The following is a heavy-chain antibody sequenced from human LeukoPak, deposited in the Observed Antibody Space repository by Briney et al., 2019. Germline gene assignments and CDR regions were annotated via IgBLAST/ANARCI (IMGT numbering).Heavy chain of an antibody. Sequence: GGSLRLSCVASGFIFSNYWMHWVRQAPGKGLVWVSRSSSDGSSTVYADSVEGQFTISRDNAKNTLYLQMNSLRAEDTALYYCARDGDSTVDFDYWGQGTLVSVSS. D-gene: IGHD4-23*01. J-gene: IGHJ4*02. V-gene: IGHV3-74*01. CDR2: SSSDGSST. CDR3: ARDGDSTVDFDY. CDR1: GFIFSNYW.